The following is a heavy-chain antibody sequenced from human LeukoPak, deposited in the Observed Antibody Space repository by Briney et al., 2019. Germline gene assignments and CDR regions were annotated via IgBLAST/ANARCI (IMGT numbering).Heavy chain of an antibody. V-gene: IGHV4-38-2*01. CDR2: IYHSGST. CDR1: GYSISSGYY. D-gene: IGHD3-3*01. J-gene: IGHJ6*03. Sequence: SETLSLTCLVSGYSISSGYYWGWIRQPPGKGLEWIGSIYHSGSTYYNPSLKSRVTISVDTSKNQFSLKLSSVTAADTAVYYCARQYYDFWSGYHYCYYYMDVWGKGTRVTVSS. CDR3: ARQYYDFWSGYHYCYYYMDV.